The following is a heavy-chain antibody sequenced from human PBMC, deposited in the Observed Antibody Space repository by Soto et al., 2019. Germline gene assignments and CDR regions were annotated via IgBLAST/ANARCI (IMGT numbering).Heavy chain of an antibody. D-gene: IGHD4-17*01. J-gene: IGHJ3*02. CDR2: ISAYNGNT. CDR3: ARDFRDYGDENDAFAI. V-gene: IGHV1-18*01. CDR1: GYTFTSYG. Sequence: ASVKVSCKASGYTFTSYGISWVRQAPGQGLEWMGWISAYNGNTNYAQKLQGRVTMTTDTSTSTAYMELRSLRSDDTAVYYCARDFRDYGDENDAFAIWGQGTVVTVSS.